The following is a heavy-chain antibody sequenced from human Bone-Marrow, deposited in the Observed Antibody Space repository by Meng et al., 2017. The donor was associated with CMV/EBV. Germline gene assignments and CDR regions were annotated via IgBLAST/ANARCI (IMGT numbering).Heavy chain of an antibody. CDR3: ARGWMTNFYDSGGQKMDY. V-gene: IGHV3-48*03. Sequence: GGSLRLSCAASGFTFSVYEMNWVRQAPGKGLEWILYISSSGRTTYYADSVKGRFTISRDNSKNTVYLQVSSLRADDTAVYYCARGWMTNFYDSGGQKMDYWGQGTLVTVSS. D-gene: IGHD3-22*01. CDR2: ISSSGRTT. CDR1: GFTFSVYE. J-gene: IGHJ4*02.